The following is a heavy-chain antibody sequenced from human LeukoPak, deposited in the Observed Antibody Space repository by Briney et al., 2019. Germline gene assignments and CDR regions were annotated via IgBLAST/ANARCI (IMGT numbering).Heavy chain of an antibody. J-gene: IGHJ3*02. V-gene: IGHV1-2*02. D-gene: IGHD3-22*01. CDR2: INPNSGGT. CDR3: ARGYDSSGYYPGRRAFDI. CDR1: GYTFTGYY. Sequence: ASVKVSCKASGYTFTGYYMHWVRQAPGQGLEWMGWINPNSGGTNYAQKFQGRVTMTRDTSISTAYMELSRLRSDDTAVYYCARGYDSSGYYPGRRAFDIWGQGTMVTVSS.